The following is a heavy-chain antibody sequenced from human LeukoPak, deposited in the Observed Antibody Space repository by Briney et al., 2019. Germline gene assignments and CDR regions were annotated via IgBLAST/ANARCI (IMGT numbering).Heavy chain of an antibody. CDR1: GYTFTNYG. D-gene: IGHD1-26*01. Sequence: ASVKVPCKASGYTFTNYGISWVRQAPGQGLEWMGWISAYNGNTNYAQKLQGRVTMTTDTSTSTAYMELRSLRSDDTAVYYCARGLEYSGSSPSDYWGQGTLVTVSS. J-gene: IGHJ4*02. CDR2: ISAYNGNT. V-gene: IGHV1-18*01. CDR3: ARGLEYSGSSPSDY.